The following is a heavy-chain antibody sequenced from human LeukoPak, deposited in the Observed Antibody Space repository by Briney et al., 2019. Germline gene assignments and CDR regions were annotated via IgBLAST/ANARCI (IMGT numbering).Heavy chain of an antibody. V-gene: IGHV1-69*04. CDR3: ARAIDGWFDP. Sequence: SVKVSCKASGGTFSSYAISWVRQAPGQGLEWMGRIIPIFSIANYAQKFQGRVTITADKSTTTAYMELSSLRSEDTAVYSCARAIDGWFDPWGQGTLVTVSS. CDR1: GGTFSSYA. CDR2: IIPIFSIA. J-gene: IGHJ5*02. D-gene: IGHD2/OR15-2a*01.